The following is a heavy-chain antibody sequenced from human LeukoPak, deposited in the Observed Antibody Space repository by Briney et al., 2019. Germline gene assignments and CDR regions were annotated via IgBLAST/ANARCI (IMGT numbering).Heavy chain of an antibody. D-gene: IGHD3-22*01. V-gene: IGHV3-21*01. Sequence: GGSLRLSCAASGFTFSSYNMNWVRQAPGKGLEWVTSISSSSSYIYYADSVKGRFTISRDNAKNSLYLQMNSLRAEDTAVYYCARDRDYYDSSGPGRALDAFDIWGQGTMVTVSS. CDR2: ISSSSSYI. CDR3: ARDRDYYDSSGPGRALDAFDI. J-gene: IGHJ3*02. CDR1: GFTFSSYN.